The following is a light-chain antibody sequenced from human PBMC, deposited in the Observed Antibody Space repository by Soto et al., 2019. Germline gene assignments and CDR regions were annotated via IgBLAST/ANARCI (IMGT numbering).Light chain of an antibody. Sequence: QAVVTQPPSASGTPGQSVTISCSGSSSNIGSNYVYWYQQLPGTAPKLLIYSNNQRPSGVPDRFSGSKSGTSASLAISGLRSEDEADYYCAAWDDSLSGYVFATGTKVTVL. CDR3: AAWDDSLSGYV. CDR2: SNN. CDR1: SSNIGSNY. V-gene: IGLV1-47*02. J-gene: IGLJ1*01.